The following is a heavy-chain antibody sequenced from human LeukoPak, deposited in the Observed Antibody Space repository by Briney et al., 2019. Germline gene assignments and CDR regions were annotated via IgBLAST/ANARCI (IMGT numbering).Heavy chain of an antibody. V-gene: IGHV3-33*03. J-gene: IGHJ4*02. Sequence: GRSLRLSCAASGFTFSNYGMHWVRQAPGKGLEWVALIWFDGSNKDYADSVKGRFTISRDNSNNRLYLQMNSRRTEDTAVYYCAKQGYGSGTYVLDYWGQETLVTVSS. CDR1: GFTFSNYG. CDR3: AKQGYGSGTYVLDY. CDR2: IWFDGSNK. D-gene: IGHD3-10*01.